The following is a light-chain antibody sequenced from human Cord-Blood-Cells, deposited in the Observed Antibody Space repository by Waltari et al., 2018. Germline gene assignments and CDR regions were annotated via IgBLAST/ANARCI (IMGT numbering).Light chain of an antibody. CDR1: QSVSSN. V-gene: IGKV3-15*01. CDR3: QQYNNWPPMYT. J-gene: IGKJ2*01. CDR2: GAS. Sequence: EIVMTQSPATLSVSPGERATLSCRASQSVSSNLAWYQQKHGQAPRPLIHGASTRATGIPARFSGSGSATEFTLTISSLQSEDFAVYYCQQYNNWPPMYTFGQVTKLEIK.